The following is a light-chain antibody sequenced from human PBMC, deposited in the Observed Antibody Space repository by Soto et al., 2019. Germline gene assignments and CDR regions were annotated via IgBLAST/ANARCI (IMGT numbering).Light chain of an antibody. V-gene: IGKV3-20*01. Sequence: IVLTQAPGTLSLSKGESATPSCRASQSVTSPFLAWYQQKPGQPPRLLIYSTSGRATGIPDRFSGSGSGTDFTLTISSLEPEDSAVYYCQQYGSSPRTFGQGTNVDI. CDR2: STS. CDR1: QSVTSPF. CDR3: QQYGSSPRT. J-gene: IGKJ1*01.